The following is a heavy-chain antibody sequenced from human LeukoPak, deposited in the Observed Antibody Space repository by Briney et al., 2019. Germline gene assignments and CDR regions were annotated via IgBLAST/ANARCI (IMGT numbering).Heavy chain of an antibody. Sequence: GGSLRLTCAASGFMFRDYYMSWIRQAPGKGLEWVSSISSGSSFIYYADSVKGRFTISRDNAKNSLFLQMNSLRAEDTAVYYCARESSGYFYWGQGTLVTVSS. CDR1: GFMFRDYY. CDR2: ISSGSSFI. CDR3: ARESSGYFY. V-gene: IGHV3-11*06. J-gene: IGHJ4*02. D-gene: IGHD3-22*01.